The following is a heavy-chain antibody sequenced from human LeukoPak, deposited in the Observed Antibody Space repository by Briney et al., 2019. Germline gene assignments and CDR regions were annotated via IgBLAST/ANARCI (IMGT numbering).Heavy chain of an antibody. Sequence: PGGSLRLSCAASGFTFSSYAMSWVRQAPGKGLEWVSAISGSGGSTYYADSVKGRFTISRDNAKSTLYLQMNSLRAEDTAVYYCARDNAYTFDYWGQGTLVTVSS. CDR2: ISGSGGST. J-gene: IGHJ4*02. CDR1: GFTFSSYA. CDR3: ARDNAYTFDY. D-gene: IGHD5-24*01. V-gene: IGHV3-23*01.